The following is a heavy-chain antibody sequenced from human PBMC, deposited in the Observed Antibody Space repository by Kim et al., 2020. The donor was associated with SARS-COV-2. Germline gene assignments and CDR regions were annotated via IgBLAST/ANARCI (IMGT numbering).Heavy chain of an antibody. CDR2: IYYSGST. V-gene: IGHV4-31*03. Sequence: SETLSLTCTVSGGSISSGGYYWSWIRQHPGKGLEWIGYIYYSGSTYYNPSLKSRVTISVDTSKNQFSLKLSSVTAADTAVYYCARAETIFGVVIGCFDHWGQGTLVTVSS. D-gene: IGHD3-3*01. CDR1: GGSISSGGYY. CDR3: ARAETIFGVVIGCFDH. J-gene: IGHJ4*02.